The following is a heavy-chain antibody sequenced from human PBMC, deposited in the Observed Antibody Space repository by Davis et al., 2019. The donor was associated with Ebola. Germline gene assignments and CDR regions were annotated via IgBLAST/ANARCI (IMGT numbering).Heavy chain of an antibody. CDR2: ISISSGFT. Sequence: GESLKISCAVSGFSFSDYYMSWIRQAPGKGLEWVSYISISSGFTNYADSVKGRFTISRDNAKNSLYLQMNSLRAEDTAVYYCARGPRKMATTNFDYWGQGTLVTVSS. CDR3: ARGPRKMATTNFDY. J-gene: IGHJ4*02. V-gene: IGHV3-11*06. D-gene: IGHD5-24*01. CDR1: GFSFSDYY.